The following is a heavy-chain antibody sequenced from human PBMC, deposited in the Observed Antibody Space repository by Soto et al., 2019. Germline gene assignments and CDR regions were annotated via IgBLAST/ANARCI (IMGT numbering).Heavy chain of an antibody. J-gene: IGHJ3*02. CDR2: IYYSGST. Sequence: PSETLSLTCTVSGGSISSYYWSWIRQPPGKGLEWIGYIYYSGSTNYNPSLKSRVTISVDTSKNQFSLKLSSVTAADTAVYYCERLGRWAGALDIWGQGTMVTVSS. D-gene: IGHD6-19*01. CDR3: ERLGRWAGALDI. CDR1: GGSISSYY. V-gene: IGHV4-59*12.